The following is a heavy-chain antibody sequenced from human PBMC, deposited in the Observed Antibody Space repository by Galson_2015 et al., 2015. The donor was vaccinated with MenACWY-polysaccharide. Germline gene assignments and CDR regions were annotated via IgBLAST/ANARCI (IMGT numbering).Heavy chain of an antibody. J-gene: IGHJ6*02. CDR2: INPSGGST. V-gene: IGHV1-46*03. CDR3: ARDADRRITMIGSLGMFYYGMDV. Sequence: SVKVSCKASGYTFTSYYMHWVRQAPGQGLEWMGIINPSGGSTSYAQKFQGRVTMTRDTSTSTVYMELSSLRSEDTAVYYCARDADRRITMIGSLGMFYYGMDVWGQGTTVTVSS. CDR1: GYTFTSYY. D-gene: IGHD3-22*01.